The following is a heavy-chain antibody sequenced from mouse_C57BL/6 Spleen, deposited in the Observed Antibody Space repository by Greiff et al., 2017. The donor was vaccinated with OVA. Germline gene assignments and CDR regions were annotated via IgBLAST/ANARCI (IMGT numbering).Heavy chain of an antibody. CDR2: IWSGGST. J-gene: IGHJ4*01. V-gene: IGHV2-2*01. CDR3: ARKGGRAMDY. CDR1: GFSLTSYG. Sequence: VQLQESGPGLVQPSQSLSIACTVSGFSLTSYGVHWVRQSPGKGLEWLGVIWSGGSTDYNAAFISRLSISKDNSKSQVVFKMNSLQADDTAIYYCARKGGRAMDYWGQGTSVTVSS.